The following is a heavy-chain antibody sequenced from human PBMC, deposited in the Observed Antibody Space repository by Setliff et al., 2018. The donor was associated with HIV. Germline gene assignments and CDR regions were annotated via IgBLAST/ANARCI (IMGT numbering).Heavy chain of an antibody. Sequence: ASVKVSCKASGYTFTSNYDVNWVRLAAGQGLEWLGWINPNSGNTGYAQKFQGRVTLTSDTSINTAYMELSGLRSDDTAMYFCARQLSNSLDYWGQGTLVTVSS. CDR1: GYTFTSNYD. J-gene: IGHJ4*02. V-gene: IGHV1-8*01. CDR2: INPNSGNT. CDR3: ARQLSNSLDY. D-gene: IGHD7-27*01.